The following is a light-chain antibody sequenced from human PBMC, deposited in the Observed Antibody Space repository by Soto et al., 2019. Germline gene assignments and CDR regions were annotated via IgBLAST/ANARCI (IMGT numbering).Light chain of an antibody. Sequence: DIQMPQSTSSLPASVGDRVTITCQASQDISNYLNWYQQKPGKAPKLLIYDASNLETGVPSRFSGSGSGTDFTFTISSLQPEDIATYYCQQYDNRPITFGQGTRLEIK. CDR1: QDISNY. J-gene: IGKJ5*01. CDR3: QQYDNRPIT. V-gene: IGKV1-33*01. CDR2: DAS.